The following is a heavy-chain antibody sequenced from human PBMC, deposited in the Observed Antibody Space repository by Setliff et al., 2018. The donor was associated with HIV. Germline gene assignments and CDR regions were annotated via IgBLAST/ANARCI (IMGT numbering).Heavy chain of an antibody. Sequence: SETLSLTCTVSGDSISRYYWSWVRQHPGKGLEWIGYIYYSGSTYYNPSLKSLGTISVDTSKNQFSLKLSSVTAADTAVYYCARARGGCSGVSCPAHHYYYYMDVWGKGTTVTVSS. J-gene: IGHJ6*03. V-gene: IGHV4-31*01. CDR3: ARARGGCSGVSCPAHHYYYYMDV. D-gene: IGHD2-15*01. CDR2: IYYSGST. CDR1: GDSISRYY.